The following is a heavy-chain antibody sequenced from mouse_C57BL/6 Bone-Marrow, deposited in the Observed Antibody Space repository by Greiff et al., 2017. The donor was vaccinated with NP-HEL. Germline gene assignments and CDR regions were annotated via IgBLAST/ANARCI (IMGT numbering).Heavy chain of an antibody. Sequence: EVKLVESGPELVKPGASVKISCKASGYTFTDYYMNWVKQSHGKSLEWIGDINPNNGGTSYNQKFKGKATLTVDKSSSTAYMELRSLTSEDSAVYYCAPSYGSPPWYFDVWGTGTTVTVSS. CDR2: INPNNGGT. J-gene: IGHJ1*03. D-gene: IGHD1-1*01. V-gene: IGHV1-26*01. CDR3: APSYGSPPWYFDV. CDR1: GYTFTDYY.